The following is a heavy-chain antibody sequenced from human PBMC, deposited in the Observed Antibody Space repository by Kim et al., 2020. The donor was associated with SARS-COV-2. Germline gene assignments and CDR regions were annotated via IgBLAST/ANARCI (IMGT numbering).Heavy chain of an antibody. CDR1: GLTFSGSA. D-gene: IGHD3-22*01. V-gene: IGHV3-73*01. CDR2: IRNKANNYAT. Sequence: GGSLRLSCAASGLTFSGSAMHWVRQASGKGLEWVGRIRNKANNYATAFAASVKGRFTISRDDSKNMVYLQMNNLKTEDTAVYYCTRNYYDGRYYYGMDVWGQGTTVTVSS. CDR3: TRNYYDGRYYYGMDV. J-gene: IGHJ6*02.